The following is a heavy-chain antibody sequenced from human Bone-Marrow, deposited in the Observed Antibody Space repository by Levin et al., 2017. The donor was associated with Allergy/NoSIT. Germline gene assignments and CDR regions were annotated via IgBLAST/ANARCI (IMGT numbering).Heavy chain of an antibody. J-gene: IGHJ1*01. CDR1: GDSVSSNSAA. CDR3: AGALSTYWGSRLGQIAEYFQH. Sequence: SQTLSLTCAISGDSVSSNSAAWNWIRQSPSRGLEWLGRTYYRSKWYTDYAVSVKSRITINPDTSKNQFSLQLNSVTPEDTAVYYCAGALSTYWGSRLGQIAEYFQHWDQGTLVTVSS. D-gene: IGHD2-2*01. CDR2: TYYRSKWYT. V-gene: IGHV6-1*01.